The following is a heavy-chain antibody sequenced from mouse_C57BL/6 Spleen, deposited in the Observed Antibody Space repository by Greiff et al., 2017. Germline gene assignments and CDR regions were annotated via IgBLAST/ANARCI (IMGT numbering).Heavy chain of an antibody. D-gene: IGHD2-3*01. CDR2: IWSGGST. CDR3: ARGGYYVGYYALAD. V-gene: IGHV2-2*01. CDR1: GFSLTSYG. Sequence: VQLVESGPGLVQPSQSLSITCTASGFSLTSYGVHWVRQSPGKGLEWLGVIWSGGSTDYNAAFISRLSISKDNSKSQVFFKMNSLQADDTAIYYCARGGYYVGYYALADWGQGTSVTVSS. J-gene: IGHJ4*01.